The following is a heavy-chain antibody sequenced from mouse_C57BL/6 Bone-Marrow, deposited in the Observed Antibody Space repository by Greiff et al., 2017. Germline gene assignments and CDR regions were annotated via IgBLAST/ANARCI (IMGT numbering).Heavy chain of an antibody. V-gene: IGHV2-2*01. CDR1: GFSLTSYG. CDR3: ASFTTVVARDY. Sequence: VKLVESGPGLVQPSQSLSITCTVSGFSLTSYGVHWVRQSPGKGLEWLGVVWSGGSTDYNADFISRLSISKDNPKSQVFFTMNCLQADDPAIYYCASFTTVVARDYWGQGTSVTVSS. J-gene: IGHJ4*01. D-gene: IGHD1-1*01. CDR2: VWSGGST.